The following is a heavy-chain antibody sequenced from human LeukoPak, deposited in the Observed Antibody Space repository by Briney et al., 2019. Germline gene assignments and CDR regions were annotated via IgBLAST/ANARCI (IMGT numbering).Heavy chain of an antibody. CDR3: AKDSSLYGTSWWGNYFDY. CDR1: GGSFSGYY. Sequence: PSETLSLTCAVYGGSFSGYYWSWIRQPPGKGLEWIGEINHSGSTNYNPSLKSRVTISVDTSKNQFSLKLSSVTAADTAVYYCAKDSSLYGTSWWGNYFDYWGQGTLVTVSS. D-gene: IGHD6-13*01. CDR2: INHSGST. J-gene: IGHJ4*02. V-gene: IGHV4-34*01.